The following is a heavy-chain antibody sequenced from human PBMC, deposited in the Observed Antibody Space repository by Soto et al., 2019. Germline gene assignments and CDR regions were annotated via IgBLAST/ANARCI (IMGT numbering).Heavy chain of an antibody. CDR1: GFTFSNYD. CDR2: ISGSGGGT. D-gene: IGHD2-2*01. J-gene: IGHJ4*02. CDR3: AKARGSTTPAPGSY. Sequence: GGSLRLSCAASGFTFSNYDMSWVRQAPGKGLEWVSTISGSGGGTYYADSVKGRFTISRDNSKNTLYLQMNSLRAEDTAVYYCAKARGSTTPAPGSYWGQGTLVTVSS. V-gene: IGHV3-23*01.